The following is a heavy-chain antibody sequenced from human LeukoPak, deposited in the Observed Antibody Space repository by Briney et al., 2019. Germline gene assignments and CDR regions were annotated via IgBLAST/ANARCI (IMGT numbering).Heavy chain of an antibody. V-gene: IGHV4-30-2*01. J-gene: IGHJ4*02. CDR2: IYHSGST. Sequence: SETLSLTCAVSGGSISSGGYSWSWIRQPPGKGLEWIGNIYHSGSTYYNPSLKSRVTISVDRSKNQFSLKLSSVTAADTAVYYCARGAHSEGKPYLYFFDYWGQGTLVTVSS. CDR3: ARGAHSEGKPYLYFFDY. CDR1: GGSISSGGYS. D-gene: IGHD2-21*01.